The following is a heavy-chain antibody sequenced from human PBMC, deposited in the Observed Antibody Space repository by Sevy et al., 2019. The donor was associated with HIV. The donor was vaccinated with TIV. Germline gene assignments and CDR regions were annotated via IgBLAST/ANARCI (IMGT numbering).Heavy chain of an antibody. Sequence: GGSLRLSCAASGFTFSAYAMHWVRQAPGKGLEWVAVIPYDGSNKYYADSVKGRFTISRDNSKNTLYLQMNSLRADDTAVFFCARDVGWLQGGYYFDYWGQGTLVTVYS. D-gene: IGHD5-12*01. J-gene: IGHJ4*02. CDR3: ARDVGWLQGGYYFDY. CDR2: IPYDGSNK. V-gene: IGHV3-30-3*01. CDR1: GFTFSAYA.